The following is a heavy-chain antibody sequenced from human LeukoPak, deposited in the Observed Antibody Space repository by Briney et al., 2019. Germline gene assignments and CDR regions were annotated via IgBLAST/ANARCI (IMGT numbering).Heavy chain of an antibody. CDR3: AKGRLGYSGYGLHDY. CDR1: GFTFDDYA. V-gene: IGHV3-43*02. Sequence: PGGSLRLSCAASGFTFDDYAMHWVRQAPGKGLEWVSLISGDGGSTYYADSVKGRFTISRDNSKNSLYLQMNSLRTEDTALYYCAKGRLGYSGYGLHDYWGQGTLVTVSS. J-gene: IGHJ4*02. CDR2: ISGDGGST. D-gene: IGHD5-12*01.